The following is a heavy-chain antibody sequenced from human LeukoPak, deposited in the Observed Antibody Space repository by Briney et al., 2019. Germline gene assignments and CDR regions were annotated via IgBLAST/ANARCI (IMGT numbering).Heavy chain of an antibody. CDR2: IFYSGNT. CDR3: ARVGRSVARWFDY. D-gene: IGHD6-19*01. Sequence: NPSETLSLTCTVSGGSISSYYWSWIRQPPGKGLEWIGSIFYSGNTYYNPSLKSRVTMSVDTSNNQFSLKLSSVTAADTAVYYCARVGRSVARWFDYWGQGTLVTVSS. J-gene: IGHJ4*02. CDR1: GGSISSYY. V-gene: IGHV4-59*12.